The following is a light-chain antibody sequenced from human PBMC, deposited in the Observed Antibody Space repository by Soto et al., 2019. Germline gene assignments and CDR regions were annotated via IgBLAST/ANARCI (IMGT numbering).Light chain of an antibody. Sequence: QSALTQPASVSGSPGQSITISCTGTSSDVGGYNYVSWYQQHPGKATKFMIYDVSIRPSGVSNRFSGSKSGNTASLTISGLQAEDEADYYCSSYTTSNTRQIVFGTGTKVTVL. CDR1: SSDVGGYNY. V-gene: IGLV2-14*01. CDR3: SSYTTSNTRQIV. CDR2: DVS. J-gene: IGLJ1*01.